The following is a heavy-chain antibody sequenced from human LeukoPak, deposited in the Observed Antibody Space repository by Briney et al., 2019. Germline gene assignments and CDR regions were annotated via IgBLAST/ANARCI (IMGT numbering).Heavy chain of an antibody. CDR1: GGSFSGYY. J-gene: IGHJ5*02. CDR3: AREPGFDSSGYLNWFDP. V-gene: IGHV4-59*01. CDR2: ISYSGST. D-gene: IGHD3-22*01. Sequence: PSETLSLTCGVYGGSFSGYYYSWIRQPPGKGLEWIACISYSGSTKYNPSLKSRVTISVDTSKNQLSLKLSSVTAADTAVYYCAREPGFDSSGYLNWFDPWGQGTLVTVSS.